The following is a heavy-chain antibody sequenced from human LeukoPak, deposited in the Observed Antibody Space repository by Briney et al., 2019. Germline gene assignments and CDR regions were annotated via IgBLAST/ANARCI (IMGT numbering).Heavy chain of an antibody. CDR1: GFIFNDHY. V-gene: IGHV3-72*01. Sequence: GGSLRLSCAASGFIFNDHYMDWVRQAPGKGLEWIGLIRNKPTSYTTEYAASVKGRFSISRDDSKNTLYLNMNSLKTEDTAVYYCARAWGLPPGLDVWGQGTTVTVSS. D-gene: IGHD3-16*01. J-gene: IGHJ6*02. CDR2: IRNKPTSYTT. CDR3: ARAWGLPPGLDV.